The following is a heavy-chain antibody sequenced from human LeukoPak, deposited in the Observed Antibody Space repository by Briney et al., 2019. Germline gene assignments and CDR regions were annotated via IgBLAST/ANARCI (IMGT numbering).Heavy chain of an antibody. CDR3: ARQSCSGGSCYPRPYWYFDL. D-gene: IGHD2-15*01. CDR2: IYYSGST. J-gene: IGHJ2*01. CDR1: SGSISSSSYS. V-gene: IGHV4-39*01. Sequence: PSETLSLTCTISSGSISSSSYSWGWIRQPPGKGLEWIGSIYYSGSTYYNPSLKSRVTISVDTSKNQFSLKLSSVTAADTAVYYCARQSCSGGSCYPRPYWYFDLWGRGTLVTVSS.